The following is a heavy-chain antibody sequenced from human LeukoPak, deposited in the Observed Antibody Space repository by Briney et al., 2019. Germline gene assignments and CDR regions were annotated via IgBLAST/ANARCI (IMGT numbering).Heavy chain of an antibody. D-gene: IGHD2-2*01. V-gene: IGHV3-66*01. CDR1: GFTVSSNY. J-gene: IGHJ4*02. Sequence: PGGSLRLSCAASGFTVSSNYMSWVRQAPGKGLEWVSVIYAGGSTHYADSVKGRFTISRDNSKNTLYLQMNSLTAEDTAVYYCARAVVGNSCYGYWGKGTLVTVSS. CDR2: IYAGGST. CDR3: ARAVVGNSCYGY.